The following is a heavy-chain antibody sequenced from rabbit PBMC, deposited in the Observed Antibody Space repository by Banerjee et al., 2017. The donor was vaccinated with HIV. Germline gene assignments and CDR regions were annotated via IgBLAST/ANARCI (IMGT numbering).Heavy chain of an antibody. CDR2: IYAGSSGST. J-gene: IGHJ4*01. CDR3: ARSYYPSGNYYFHL. V-gene: IGHV1S40*01. CDR1: GFSFSNNYY. D-gene: IGHD8-1*01. Sequence: QSLEESGGGLVKPGGSLTLTCKASGFSFSNNYYMYWVRQAPGKGLEWIACIYAGSSGSTYYANWAKGRFTVSKTSSTTVTLQMTSLTAADTATYFCARSYYPSGNYYFHLWGPGTLVTVS.